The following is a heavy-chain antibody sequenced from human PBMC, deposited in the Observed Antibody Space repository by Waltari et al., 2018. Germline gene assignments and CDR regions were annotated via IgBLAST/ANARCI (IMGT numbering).Heavy chain of an antibody. J-gene: IGHJ3*02. CDR2: IYYSRST. CDR3: ARKAPGSTDAFDI. Sequence: QVQLQESGPGLVKPSETLSLTCTVSGGSISSHYWRWIRQPPGKGLEWIGYIYYSRSTNYNPSLKSRVTISVDTSKNQFSLKLSSVTAADTAVYYCARKAPGSTDAFDIWGQGTMVTVSS. D-gene: IGHD2-15*01. CDR1: GGSISSHY. V-gene: IGHV4-59*11.